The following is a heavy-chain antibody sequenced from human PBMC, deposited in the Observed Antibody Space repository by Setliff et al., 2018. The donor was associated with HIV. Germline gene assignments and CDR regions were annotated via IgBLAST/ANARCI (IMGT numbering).Heavy chain of an antibody. J-gene: IGHJ3*02. Sequence: ASVKVSCKASGYSFTTYPLNWVRQVPGQGVEWMGWISSNTGNPTYAQDFTGRFVFSLDTSVNTAYLQITTLKAEDSAVYYCARANIYSDAFDIWGQGTMVTVSS. V-gene: IGHV7-4-1*02. CDR1: GYSFTTYP. CDR3: ARANIYSDAFDI. D-gene: IGHD2-21*01. CDR2: ISSNTGNP.